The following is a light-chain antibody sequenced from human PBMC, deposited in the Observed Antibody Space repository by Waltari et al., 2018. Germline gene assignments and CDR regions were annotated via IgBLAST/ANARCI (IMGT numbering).Light chain of an antibody. CDR3: TLKRGSNTVV. CDR2: DVS. V-gene: IGLV2-14*03. J-gene: IGLJ2*01. Sequence: QSALTQPASVSGSPGQSITISCTGASSNPDFYDYVFWYQPHPGKAPKPLIYDVSNRPSGISARVSGSKSGNTASLTISGLQAEDEADYYCTLKRGSNTVVFGGGTKLTVL. CDR1: SSNPDFYDY.